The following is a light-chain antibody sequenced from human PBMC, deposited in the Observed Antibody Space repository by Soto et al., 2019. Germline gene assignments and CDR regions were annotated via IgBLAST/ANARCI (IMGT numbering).Light chain of an antibody. V-gene: IGKV3-11*01. CDR1: QSVSSY. CDR3: QQCSDWPRT. J-gene: IGKJ1*01. Sequence: EIVLTQSPATLSLSPGERATLSCRASQSVSSYLAWYQQKPGQVPRLLIYGATNRATDIPARFSGSGSGTDFTLTITSLEPEDFPVYYCQQCSDWPRTFGQGTKVEIK. CDR2: GAT.